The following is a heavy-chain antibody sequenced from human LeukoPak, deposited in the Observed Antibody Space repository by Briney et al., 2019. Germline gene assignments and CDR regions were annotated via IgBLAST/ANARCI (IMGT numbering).Heavy chain of an antibody. J-gene: IGHJ3*02. CDR1: GYSFTNYW. D-gene: IGHD6-19*01. CDR2: IYPGDSDT. V-gene: IGHV5-51*01. Sequence: GESLKISCKGSGYSFTNYWIAWVRQMPGKGLEWMGVIYPGDSDTRYSPSLQGQVTISADKSISTAYLQWSSLKASDTAMYYCARGCSSGWYFALDIRGQGTMVTVS. CDR3: ARGCSSGWYFALDI.